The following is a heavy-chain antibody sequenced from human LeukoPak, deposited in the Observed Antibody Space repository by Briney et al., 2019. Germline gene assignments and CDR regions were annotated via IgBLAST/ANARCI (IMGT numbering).Heavy chain of an antibody. D-gene: IGHD7-27*01. Sequence: SETLSLTCTVSGGSVSSGSYYWSWIRQPPGKGLEWIGYIYYSGSTNYNPSLKSRVTMSVDTSKNQFSLKLSSVTAADTAVYYCARALTGYAFDIWGQGTMVTVSS. J-gene: IGHJ3*02. CDR2: IYYSGST. CDR1: GGSVSSGSYY. V-gene: IGHV4-61*01. CDR3: ARALTGYAFDI.